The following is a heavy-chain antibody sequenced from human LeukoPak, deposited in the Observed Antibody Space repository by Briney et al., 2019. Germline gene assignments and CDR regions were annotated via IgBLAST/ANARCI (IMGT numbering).Heavy chain of an antibody. CDR2: IYHSGST. CDR1: GYSISSGYY. V-gene: IGHV4-38-2*02. CDR3: ARDGRFPPEVLPRYFDY. J-gene: IGHJ4*02. D-gene: IGHD1-26*01. Sequence: SETLSLTCTVSGYSISSGYYWGWIRQPPGKGLEWIGSIYHSGSTYYNPPLKSRVTISVDTSKNQFSLKLSSVTAADTAVYYCARDGRFPPEVLPRYFDYWGQGTLVTVSS.